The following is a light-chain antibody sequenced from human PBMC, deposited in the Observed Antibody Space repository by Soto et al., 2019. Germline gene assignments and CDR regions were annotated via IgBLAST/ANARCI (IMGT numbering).Light chain of an antibody. Sequence: IQMTQSTSTLSAKVGDRVTITCRASQSISSWLAWYQQKPGKAPKLLIYKASTLKSGVPSRFSGSGSGTEFTLTISSLQPDDFATYYCQHYNSYSEAFGQGTKVDIK. J-gene: IGKJ1*01. V-gene: IGKV1-5*03. CDR3: QHYNSYSEA. CDR1: QSISSW. CDR2: KAS.